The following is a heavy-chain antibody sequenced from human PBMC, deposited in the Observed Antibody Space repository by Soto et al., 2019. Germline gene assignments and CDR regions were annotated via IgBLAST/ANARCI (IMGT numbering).Heavy chain of an antibody. CDR1: GFTFRKFW. D-gene: IGHD2-8*01. V-gene: IGHV3-74*01. J-gene: IGHJ1*01. Sequence: EVQLVQSGGGLAQPGKSLRLSCAASGFTFRKFWMHWVRQVPGKGPVWVSYISSDGTTTDYADSVKGRFTISRDNAKDTLNLQMDSLRAEDTAVYYCAIQDCTNDVCLEPAVTVGGALESWGQGTLVTVSS. CDR3: AIQDCTNDVCLEPAVTVGGALES. CDR2: ISSDGTTT.